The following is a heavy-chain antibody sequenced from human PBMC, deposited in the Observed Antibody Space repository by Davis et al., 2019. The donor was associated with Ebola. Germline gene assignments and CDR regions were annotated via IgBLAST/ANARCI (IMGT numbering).Heavy chain of an antibody. CDR3: ARERWLRGYYFDY. CDR1: GFTFSSYW. CDR2: IKQDGSEK. D-gene: IGHD5-12*01. V-gene: IGHV3-7*01. J-gene: IGHJ4*02. Sequence: GGSLRLSCAASGFTFSSYWMSWVHQAPGKGLEWVANIKQDGSEKYYVDSVKGRFTISRDNAKNSLYLQMNSLRAEDTAVYYCARERWLRGYYFDYWGQGTLVTVSS.